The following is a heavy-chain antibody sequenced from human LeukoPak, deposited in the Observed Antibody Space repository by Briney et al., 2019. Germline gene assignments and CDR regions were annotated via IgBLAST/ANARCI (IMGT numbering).Heavy chain of an antibody. J-gene: IGHJ4*02. CDR1: GFTFSSYD. CDR3: ARVRSDSSGWYHVLD. V-gene: IGHV3-13*01. CDR2: IGTAGNT. Sequence: GGSLRLSCAASGFTFSSYDMHWVRQGTGKSLEWVSAIGTAGNTNYAGSVKGRFTISRENARNSLHLQMNSLRAGDTAVYYCARVRSDSSGWYHVLDWGQGTLVTVSS. D-gene: IGHD6-19*01.